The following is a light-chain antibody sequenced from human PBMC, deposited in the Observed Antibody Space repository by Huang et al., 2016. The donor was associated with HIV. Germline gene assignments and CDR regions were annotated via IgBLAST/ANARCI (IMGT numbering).Light chain of an antibody. V-gene: IGKV1-NL1*01. Sequence: DIQMTQSPSSLSASIGDRVTITCRASQGIANSVAWYQQRPGKAPKLLLYAASRLLSEVPSRFSGSGSGTDYTLTISSLQPEDFAAYYCQHYYSTPPAFGQGTKLEIK. CDR2: AAS. CDR1: QGIANS. J-gene: IGKJ2*01. CDR3: QHYYSTPPA.